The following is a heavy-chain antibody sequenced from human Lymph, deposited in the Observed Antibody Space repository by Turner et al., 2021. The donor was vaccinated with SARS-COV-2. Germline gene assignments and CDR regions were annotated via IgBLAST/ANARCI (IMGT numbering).Heavy chain of an antibody. CDR1: GSTFSSYA. CDR3: AKGVRGVIIPEAFDI. CDR2: ISVSGGST. J-gene: IGHJ3*02. D-gene: IGHD3-10*01. Sequence: EVQLLESGGGLVQPGGSLRLSCAASGSTFSSYAMSWVRQAPGKGLEWVSSISVSGGSTYYADSVKGRFTISRDNSKNTLYLQMNSLRAEDTAVYYCAKGVRGVIIPEAFDIWGQGTMVTISS. V-gene: IGHV3-23*01.